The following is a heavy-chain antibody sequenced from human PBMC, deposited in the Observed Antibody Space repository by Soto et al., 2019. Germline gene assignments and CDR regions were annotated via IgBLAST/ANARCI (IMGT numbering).Heavy chain of an antibody. D-gene: IGHD5-12*01. CDR2: IDPSDSYT. J-gene: IGHJ6*02. Sequence: PGESLKISCKGSGYSFTSYWISWVRQMPGKGLEWMGRIDPSDSYTNYSPSFQGHVTISADKSISTAYLQWSSLKASDTAMYYCARQARYSGYDRYYYYYYGMDVWGQGTTVTVSS. CDR3: ARQARYSGYDRYYYYYYGMDV. V-gene: IGHV5-10-1*01. CDR1: GYSFTSYW.